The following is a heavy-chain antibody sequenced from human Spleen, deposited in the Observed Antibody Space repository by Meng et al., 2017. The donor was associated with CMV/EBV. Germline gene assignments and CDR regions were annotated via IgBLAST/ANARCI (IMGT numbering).Heavy chain of an antibody. D-gene: IGHD1-26*01. CDR1: GGSISSYY. CDR2: IYYSGST. CDR3: ARDSIVGASGWFDP. V-gene: IGHV4-59*01. J-gene: IGHJ5*02. Sequence: SETLSLTCTVSGGSISSYYWSWIRQPPGKGLEWIGYIYYSGSTNYNPSLNSRVTISVDTSKKQFSLKLRSVTAADTAMYYCARDSIVGASGWFDPWGQGTLVTVSS.